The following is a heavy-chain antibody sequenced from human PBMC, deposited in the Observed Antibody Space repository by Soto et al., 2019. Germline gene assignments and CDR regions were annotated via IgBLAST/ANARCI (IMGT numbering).Heavy chain of an antibody. CDR3: ARVAYYSASSGNYNDY. CDR2: ITVYNGNT. V-gene: IGHV1-18*01. D-gene: IGHD3-22*01. CDR1: GYIFTVYG. Sequence: ASVKVSCKASGYIFTVYGISWVRQAPGQGLEWMGWITVYNGNTNYAQKLQGRVTMTTDTSTSTAYMELRSLRSDDTAVYYCARVAYYSASSGNYNDYWGQGTLVTVSS. J-gene: IGHJ4*02.